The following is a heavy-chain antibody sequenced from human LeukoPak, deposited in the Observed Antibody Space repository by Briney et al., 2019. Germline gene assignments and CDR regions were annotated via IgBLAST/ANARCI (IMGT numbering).Heavy chain of an antibody. D-gene: IGHD2-8*01. J-gene: IGHJ4*02. CDR1: GDSISSGDYY. V-gene: IGHV4-61*08. Sequence: SETLSLTCTVSGDSISSGDYYWSWIRQPPGKGLEWIGYIYYSGSTTYNPSLKSRVTISVDTSKNQFSLKLNSVTAADTAVYYCARMVYNRASFDYWGQGTLVTVSS. CDR3: ARMVYNRASFDY. CDR2: IYYSGST.